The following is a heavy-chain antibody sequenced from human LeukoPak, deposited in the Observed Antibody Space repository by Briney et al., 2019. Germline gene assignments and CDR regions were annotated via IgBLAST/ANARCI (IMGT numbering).Heavy chain of an antibody. J-gene: IGHJ3*02. CDR1: GDSVSSNSAA. Sequence: SQTLSLTCAISGDSVSSNSAAWNWIRQSPSRGLEWLGRTYYRSKWYNDYAVFVKSRITINPDTSKNQFSLQLNSVTPEDTAVYYCASRTVADPMEAFDIWGQGTMVTVSS. CDR2: TYYRSKWYN. CDR3: ASRTVADPMEAFDI. D-gene: IGHD6-19*01. V-gene: IGHV6-1*01.